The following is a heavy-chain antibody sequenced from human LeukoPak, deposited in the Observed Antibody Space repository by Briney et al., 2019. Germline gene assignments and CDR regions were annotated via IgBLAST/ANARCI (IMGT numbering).Heavy chain of an antibody. V-gene: IGHV1-18*01. CDR3: ATGYSSSWRYFPFDY. J-gene: IGHJ4*02. D-gene: IGHD6-13*01. CDR1: GYTFTSYG. Sequence: ASVKVSCKASGYTFTSYGISWVRQAPGQGLECMGWISAYNGNTNYAQKLQGRVTMTTDTSTSTAYMELRSLRSDDTAVYYCATGYSSSWRYFPFDYWGQGTLVTVSS. CDR2: ISAYNGNT.